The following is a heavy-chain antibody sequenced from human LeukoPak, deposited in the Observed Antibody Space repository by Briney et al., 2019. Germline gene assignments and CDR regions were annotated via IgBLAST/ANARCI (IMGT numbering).Heavy chain of an antibody. CDR2: MNSDGRIT. D-gene: IGHD1-1*01. V-gene: IGHV3-74*01. Sequence: GGSLRLSCAASGFTFDNYWMHWVRQAAGKGLVWVSRMNSDGRITAYADSVKGQFTISRDNAKNTLYLQMNSLRAEDTAVFYCGREIDRTGEYYFDQWGQGTPVTVSS. CDR3: GREIDRTGEYYFDQ. CDR1: GFTFDNYW. J-gene: IGHJ4*02.